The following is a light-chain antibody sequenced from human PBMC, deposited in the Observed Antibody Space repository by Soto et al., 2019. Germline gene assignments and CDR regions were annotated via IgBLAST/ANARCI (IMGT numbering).Light chain of an antibody. CDR1: QSVSSSF. V-gene: IGKV3-20*01. J-gene: IGKJ1*01. Sequence: EIVLTQSPGTLSLSPGEGATLSCRASQSVSSSFLAWYQQKPGQAPRLLIHDASSRATGIPDRFSGSGSGTDFTLIISRLEPEDFAVYYCQQYGTSPRTFGQGTMVEIK. CDR2: DAS. CDR3: QQYGTSPRT.